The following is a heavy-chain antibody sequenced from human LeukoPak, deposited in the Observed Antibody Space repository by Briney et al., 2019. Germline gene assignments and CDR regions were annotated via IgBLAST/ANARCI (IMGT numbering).Heavy chain of an antibody. CDR1: GYTFSDYT. J-gene: IGHJ4*02. CDR3: TRDLEY. CDR2: ISRGGSVM. V-gene: IGHV3-48*01. Sequence: GWSLRLSRGASGYTFSDYTMNWVRQAPGKGPEWISYISRGGSVMHYADSVKGRFTISRDNVENSLYLQMNSLRVEDTAVYYCTRDLEYWGQGVLVTVSS.